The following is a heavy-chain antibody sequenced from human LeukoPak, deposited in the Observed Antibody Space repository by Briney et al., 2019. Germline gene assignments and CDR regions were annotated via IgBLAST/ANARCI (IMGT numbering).Heavy chain of an antibody. CDR3: ARRPRATIKFWFDL. J-gene: IGHJ5*02. Sequence: GESLQISCKGSGYSFTSYWIGWVRQMPGKGLEWMGMIYPGDSDTRYSPSFQGQVTISADKSISTAYLQWSSLQASNTAMYYCARRPRATIKFWFDLWCQGTLVTVSS. CDR1: GYSFTSYW. V-gene: IGHV5-51*01. CDR2: IYPGDSDT. D-gene: IGHD5-12*01.